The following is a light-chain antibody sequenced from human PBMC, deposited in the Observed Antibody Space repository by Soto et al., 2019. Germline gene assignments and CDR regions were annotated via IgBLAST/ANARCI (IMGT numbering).Light chain of an antibody. CDR1: SSDVGGFKY. J-gene: IGLJ2*01. Sequence: QSALTQPASVSGSPGQSITISCTGSSSDVGGFKYVSWYQHHPGKAPKLMIYEVSNRPSGVSNRFSGSKSGNTASLTISGLQAEDEADYYCSSYTSRSTVVFGGGTKVTVL. CDR2: EVS. CDR3: SSYTSRSTVV. V-gene: IGLV2-14*01.